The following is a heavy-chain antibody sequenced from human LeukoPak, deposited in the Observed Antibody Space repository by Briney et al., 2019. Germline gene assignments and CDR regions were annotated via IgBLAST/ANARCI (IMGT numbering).Heavy chain of an antibody. V-gene: IGHV3-7*05. CDR2: IKEDGTET. J-gene: IGHJ4*02. D-gene: IGHD2-15*01. CDR3: AKEFCSGGSCNLDY. Sequence: GGSLRLSCAASGFTFNSYWMTWVRQAPGKGLEWVANIKEDGTETYYVDSVRGRFTISRDNAKNSVYLQMNSLRAEDTAVYYCAKEFCSGGSCNLDYWGQGTLVTVSS. CDR1: GFTFNSYW.